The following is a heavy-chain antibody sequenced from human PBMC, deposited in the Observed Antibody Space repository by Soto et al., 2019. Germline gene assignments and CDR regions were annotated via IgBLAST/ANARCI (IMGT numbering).Heavy chain of an antibody. J-gene: IGHJ6*02. CDR1: GFTFSSYA. CDR2: ISGSGGST. V-gene: IGHV3-23*01. CDR3: TTEGRLLWFGEQEPYWGMDV. D-gene: IGHD3-10*01. Sequence: EVQLLESGGGLVQPGGSLRLSCAASGFTFSSYAMSWVRQAPGKGLEWVSAISGSGGSTYYADSVKGRFTISRDNSKNTLYLQMNSLRAEDTAVYYCTTEGRLLWFGEQEPYWGMDVWGQGTTVTVSS.